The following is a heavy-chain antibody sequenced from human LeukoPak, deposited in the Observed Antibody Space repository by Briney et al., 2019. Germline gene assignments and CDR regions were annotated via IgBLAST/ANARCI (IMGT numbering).Heavy chain of an antibody. J-gene: IGHJ4*02. CDR1: GGSISSFY. Sequence: SETLSLTCIVSGGSISSFYWSWIRQPPGKGLEWIGYIYYTGSTNYYPSLKSRVTISVDTSKNQFSLKLSSVTAADTAVYYCARHTGIFWFGELTHYFDYWGQGTLVTVSS. CDR2: IYYTGST. D-gene: IGHD3-10*01. V-gene: IGHV4-59*08. CDR3: ARHTGIFWFGELTHYFDY.